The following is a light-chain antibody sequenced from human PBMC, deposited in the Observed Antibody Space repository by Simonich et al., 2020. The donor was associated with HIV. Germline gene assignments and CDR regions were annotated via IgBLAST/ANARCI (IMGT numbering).Light chain of an antibody. Sequence: DIVMTQTPLSLSVTPGQPASISCNSSQSLLHSDGKTYLYWYLQKPGQSPHLLIHEVSNRFSGVPDRFSGSGSGTDFTLKISRVEAEDIGLYYCMQGIHLPVTFGGGTKVEIK. J-gene: IGKJ4*01. CDR1: QSLLHSDGKTY. CDR2: EVS. CDR3: MQGIHLPVT. V-gene: IGKV2-29*03.